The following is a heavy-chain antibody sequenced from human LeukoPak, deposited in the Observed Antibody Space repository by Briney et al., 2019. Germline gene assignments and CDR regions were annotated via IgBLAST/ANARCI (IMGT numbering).Heavy chain of an antibody. CDR2: IYRTGST. D-gene: IGHD1-7*01. CDR3: ARLPELLNDPFDY. J-gene: IGHJ4*02. CDR1: GYSINDGYY. V-gene: IGHV4-38-2*02. Sequence: SETLSLTCTVSGYSINDGYYRGWVRQPPGKGLECLANIYRTGSTYYNPSLKSRVTISVDTSKNQFSLKLSSVTAADTAVYYCARLPELLNDPFDYWGQGTLVTVSS.